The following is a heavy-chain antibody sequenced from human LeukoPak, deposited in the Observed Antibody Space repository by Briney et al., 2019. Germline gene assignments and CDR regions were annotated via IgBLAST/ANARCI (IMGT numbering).Heavy chain of an antibody. J-gene: IGHJ4*02. D-gene: IGHD3-10*01. CDR1: RFTFSDYY. CDR2: ISSSGSTK. CDR3: ARFYYGSGRPTQLDY. V-gene: IGHV3-11*01. Sequence: GGSLRLSCAASRFTFSDYYMTWIRQAPGKGLEWVSYISSSGSTKYYADSVKGRFTISRDNAKNSLYLQMNSLRAEDTAVYYCARFYYGSGRPTQLDYWGQGTLVTVSS.